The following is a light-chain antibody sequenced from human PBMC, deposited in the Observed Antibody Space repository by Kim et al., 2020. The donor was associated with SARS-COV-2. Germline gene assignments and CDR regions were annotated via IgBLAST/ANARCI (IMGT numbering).Light chain of an antibody. CDR2: SNN. CDR1: SSNIGSNY. Sequence: ELTQPPSASGTPGQRVTISCSGSSSNIGSNYVYWYQQLPGTAPKLLIYSNNQRPSGVPDRFSGSKSGTSASLAISGLRSEDEADYYCAAWDDSLSALYVFGTGTKVTAL. CDR3: AAWDDSLSALYV. J-gene: IGLJ1*01. V-gene: IGLV1-47*02.